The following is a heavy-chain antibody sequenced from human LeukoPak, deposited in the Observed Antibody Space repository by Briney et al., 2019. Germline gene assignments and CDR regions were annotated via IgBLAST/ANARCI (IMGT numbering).Heavy chain of an antibody. D-gene: IGHD3-22*01. V-gene: IGHV3-9*01. CDR2: ITWNSGSI. Sequence: GGSLRLSCAASGFTFDDYAMYWVRQAPGKGLEWVSGITWNSGSIGYADSVKGRFTISRDNAKNSLSLQMNGLRDEDTAFYYCAKGKPRNNDNTGFSSLDSWGQATLVTVSS. J-gene: IGHJ4*02. CDR3: AKGKPRNNDNTGFSSLDS. CDR1: GFTFDDYA.